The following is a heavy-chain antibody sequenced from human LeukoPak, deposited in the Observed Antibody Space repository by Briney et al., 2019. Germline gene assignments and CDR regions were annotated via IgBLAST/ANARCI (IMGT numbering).Heavy chain of an antibody. CDR3: ARDRSDSLRDYGMDV. CDR2: INWNGGST. D-gene: IGHD2-15*01. J-gene: IGHJ6*02. Sequence: PGGSLRLSCAASGFTFDDYGMSWVRQAPGKGLEWVSGINWNGGSTGYVDSVKGRLTISRDNAKNSLYLQMNSLRAEDTALYYCARDRSDSLRDYGMDVWGQGTTVTVSS. CDR1: GFTFDDYG. V-gene: IGHV3-20*04.